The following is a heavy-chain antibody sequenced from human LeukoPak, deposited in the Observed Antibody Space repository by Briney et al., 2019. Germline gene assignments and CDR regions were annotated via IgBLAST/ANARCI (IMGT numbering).Heavy chain of an antibody. Sequence: KSSETLSLTCTVSGGSISSYYWSWIRQPAGKGLEWIGRIYTSGSTNYNPSLKSRVTMSVDTSKNQFSLKLSSVTAADTAVYYCARDEYDSSGYYINYYYMDVWGKGTTVTVSS. V-gene: IGHV4-4*07. CDR3: ARDEYDSSGYYINYYYMDV. CDR1: GGSISSYY. D-gene: IGHD3-22*01. J-gene: IGHJ6*03. CDR2: IYTSGST.